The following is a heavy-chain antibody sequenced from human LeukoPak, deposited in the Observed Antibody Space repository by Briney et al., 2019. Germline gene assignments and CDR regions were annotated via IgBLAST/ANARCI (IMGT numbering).Heavy chain of an antibody. Sequence: SETLSLTCAVYGGSFSGYYWSWIRQPPGKGLEWIGEINHSGSTNYNPSLKSRVTMSLDTSKSQYSLRLNSVTAADTAVYYCARDGYYGSGAFLDGSDMWGQGTKVTVSS. J-gene: IGHJ3*02. CDR2: INHSGST. CDR3: ARDGYYGSGAFLDGSDM. CDR1: GGSFSGYY. V-gene: IGHV4-34*01. D-gene: IGHD3-10*01.